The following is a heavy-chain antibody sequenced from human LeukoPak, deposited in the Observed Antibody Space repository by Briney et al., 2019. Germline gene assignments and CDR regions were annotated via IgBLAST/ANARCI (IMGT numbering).Heavy chain of an antibody. D-gene: IGHD3-22*01. J-gene: IGHJ6*02. CDR3: ARAGDYDSSGYYFYYYYGMDV. CDR1: GYTFTSYD. V-gene: IGHV1-8*01. Sequence: ASVNVSCTASGYTFTSYDINWVRQATGQGLEWMGWMNPNSGNTGYAQKFQGRVTMTRNTSISTAYMELSSLRSEDTAVYYCARAGDYDSSGYYFYYYYGMDVWGQGTTVTVSS. CDR2: MNPNSGNT.